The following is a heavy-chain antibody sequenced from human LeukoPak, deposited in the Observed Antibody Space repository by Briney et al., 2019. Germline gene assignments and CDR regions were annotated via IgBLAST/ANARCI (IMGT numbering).Heavy chain of an antibody. V-gene: IGHV3-30-3*01. CDR3: ARDPSTIAVAGTYVY. D-gene: IGHD6-19*01. Sequence: PGRSLRLSCAASGFTFSSYAMHWVRQAPGKGLEWVAVISYDGSNKYYADSVKGRFTISRDNAKNSLYLQMNSLRAEDTAVYYCARDPSTIAVAGTYVYWGQGTLVTVSS. CDR2: ISYDGSNK. CDR1: GFTFSSYA. J-gene: IGHJ4*02.